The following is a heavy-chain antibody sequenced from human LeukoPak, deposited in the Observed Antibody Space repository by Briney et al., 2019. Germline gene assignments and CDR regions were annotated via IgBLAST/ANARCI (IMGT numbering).Heavy chain of an antibody. Sequence: GSSVKVSCKASGGTFSGYAISWVRQAPGQGLEWMGGIIPIFGTANYAQKFQGRVTITTDESTSTAYMELSSLRSEDTAVYYCATQQYSSSTSCHLNYYYYMDVWGKGTTVTVSS. J-gene: IGHJ6*03. V-gene: IGHV1-69*05. D-gene: IGHD2-2*01. CDR1: GGTFSGYA. CDR2: IIPIFGTA. CDR3: ATQQYSSSTSCHLNYYYYMDV.